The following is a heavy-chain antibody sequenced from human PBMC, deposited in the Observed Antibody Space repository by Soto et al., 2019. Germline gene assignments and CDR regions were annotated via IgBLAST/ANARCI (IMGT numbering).Heavy chain of an antibody. V-gene: IGHV4-34*01. CDR3: ARARLLDYAHHRINCFDP. J-gene: IGHJ5*02. CDR2: IYHSGGT. D-gene: IGHD4-17*01. CDR1: GGSFSGYY. Sequence: SETLSLTCAVYGGSFSGYYWSWIRQPPGKGLEWICRIYHSGGTYYNPSLKSRVSVSVDTSKSQFSLNVTSLTAADTAVYYCARARLLDYAHHRINCFDPWGQGTLVTVSS.